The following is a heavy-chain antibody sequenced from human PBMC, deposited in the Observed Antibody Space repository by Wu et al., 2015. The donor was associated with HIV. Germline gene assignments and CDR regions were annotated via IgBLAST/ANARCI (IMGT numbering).Heavy chain of an antibody. V-gene: IGHV1-69*12. D-gene: IGHD2-2*01. J-gene: IGHJ6*03. CDR2: IIPIFGTA. CDR3: ARGKDIVVVPAATANFGVVTTDYYYYMDV. CDR1: GGTFSSYA. Sequence: QVQLVQSGAEVKKPGSSVKVSCKASGGTFSSYAISWVRQAPGQGLEWMGGIIPIFGTANYAQKFQGRVTITADESTSTAYMELSSLRSEDTAVYYCARGKDIVVVPAATANFGVVTTDYYYYMDVWGKGTTVTVSS.